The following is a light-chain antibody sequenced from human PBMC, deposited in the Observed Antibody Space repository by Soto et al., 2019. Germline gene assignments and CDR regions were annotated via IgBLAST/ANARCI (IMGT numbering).Light chain of an antibody. Sequence: QSALTQPASVSGPLGQSIVISCTGSSSDIGSYDLVSWYQQYPGKAPKVVIFEGTKRPSGVSNRFSDSKSGNTASLTISGLQTEDEADYYCCSYAGSRTYVFGAGTKVTVL. CDR3: CSYAGSRTYV. V-gene: IGLV2-23*01. CDR1: SSDIGSYDL. CDR2: EGT. J-gene: IGLJ1*01.